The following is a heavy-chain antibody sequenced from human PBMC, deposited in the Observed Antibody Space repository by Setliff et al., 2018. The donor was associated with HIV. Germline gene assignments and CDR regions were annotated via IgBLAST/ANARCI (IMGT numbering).Heavy chain of an antibody. D-gene: IGHD3-16*01. CDR1: GGTFRSYS. V-gene: IGHV1-69*11. J-gene: IGHJ4*02. Sequence: SVKVSCKASGGTFRSYSNNWVRQAPGQGLEWMGTIIPFIDATHYAQSFQGRLTITADEFSNTAYMELSSLRLHDTAVYYCAKAAVEMTTIAFGGPPGYWGQGTLVTVSS. CDR3: AKAAVEMTTIAFGGPPGY. CDR2: IIPFIDAT.